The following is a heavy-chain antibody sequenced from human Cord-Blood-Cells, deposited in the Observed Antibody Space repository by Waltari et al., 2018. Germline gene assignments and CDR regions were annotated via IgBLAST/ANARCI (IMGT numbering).Heavy chain of an antibody. CDR1: GYSISSGYY. J-gene: IGHJ4*02. V-gene: IGHV4-38-2*01. CDR2: IYHSGST. CDR3: ATLTQGLRLRAYYFDY. D-gene: IGHD5-12*01. Sequence: QVQLQESGPGLVKPSETLSLTCAVSGYSISSGYYWVWIRQPPGKGLEWIGSIYHSGSTYYNPSLKSRVTISVDTSKNQFSLKLSSVTAADTAVYYCATLTQGLRLRAYYFDYWGQGTLVTVSS.